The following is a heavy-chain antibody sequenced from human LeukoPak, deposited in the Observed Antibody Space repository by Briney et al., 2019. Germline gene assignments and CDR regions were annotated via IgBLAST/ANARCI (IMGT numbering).Heavy chain of an antibody. CDR3: ARRWNYGRNYYIDV. CDR2: INDSGRI. D-gene: IGHD1-7*01. V-gene: IGHV4-34*01. J-gene: IGHJ6*03. Sequence: SETLSLPCAVYGGFFSNYYWSWIRQPPGKGLEWIGEINDSGRINYNPSLLSRVTVSVDPSKNQFSLSLTSVTATDTAVYYCARRWNYGRNYYIDVWGKGATVSVSS. CDR1: GGFFSNYY.